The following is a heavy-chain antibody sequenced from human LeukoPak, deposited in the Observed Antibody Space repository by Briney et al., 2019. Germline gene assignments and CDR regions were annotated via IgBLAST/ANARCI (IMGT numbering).Heavy chain of an antibody. V-gene: IGHV3-23*01. Sequence: GGTLRLSCAASGFTFSSYGMSWVRQAPGKGLEWVSAISGSGGSTYYADSVKGRFTISRDNSKNTLYLQMNSLRDEDTAVYYCAKDRYDYVWGSYRYTPPDYWGQGTLVTVSS. CDR1: GFTFSSYG. D-gene: IGHD3-16*02. CDR2: ISGSGGST. J-gene: IGHJ4*02. CDR3: AKDRYDYVWGSYRYTPPDY.